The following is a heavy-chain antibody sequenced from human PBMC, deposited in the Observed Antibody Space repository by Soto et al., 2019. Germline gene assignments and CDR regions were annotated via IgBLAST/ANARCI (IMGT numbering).Heavy chain of an antibody. CDR3: ARNILGYCSGGSCYNWFDP. CDR2: IYYSGST. J-gene: IGHJ5*02. V-gene: IGHV4-31*03. Sequence: PSETLSLTCTVSGGSISSGGYYWSWIRQHPGKGLEWIGYIYYSGSTYYNPSLKSRVTISVDTSKNQFSLKLSSVTAADTAVYYCARNILGYCSGGSCYNWFDPWGQGTLVTVSS. D-gene: IGHD2-15*01. CDR1: GGSISSGGYY.